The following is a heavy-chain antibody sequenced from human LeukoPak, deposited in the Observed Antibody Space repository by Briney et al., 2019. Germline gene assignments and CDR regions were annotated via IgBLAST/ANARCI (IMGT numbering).Heavy chain of an antibody. J-gene: IGHJ4*02. D-gene: IGHD2-15*01. CDR1: GYTLTELS. Sequence: GASVKVSCKVSGYTLTELSMHWVRQAPGKGLEWMGGFDPEDGETIYAQKFQGRVTMTEDTSTDTAYMELSSPRSEDTAVYYCATSVAGSWYFDYWGQGTLVTVSS. CDR3: ATSVAGSWYFDY. V-gene: IGHV1-24*01. CDR2: FDPEDGET.